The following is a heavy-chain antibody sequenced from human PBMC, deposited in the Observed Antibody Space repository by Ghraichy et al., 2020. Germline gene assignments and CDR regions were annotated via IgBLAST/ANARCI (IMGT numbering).Heavy chain of an antibody. V-gene: IGHV4-59*08. D-gene: IGHD3-22*01. J-gene: IGHJ4*02. CDR2: IYYNGNT. CDR1: GGSISSYY. Sequence: SETLSLTCTVSGGSISSYYWSWIRQPPGKGLEWIGYIYYNGNTNYNPSLKSRVTISVDTSKNQFSLKLSSVTAADTAVYYCARQEGVVVYFDYWGQGTLVTVSS. CDR3: ARQEGVVVYFDY.